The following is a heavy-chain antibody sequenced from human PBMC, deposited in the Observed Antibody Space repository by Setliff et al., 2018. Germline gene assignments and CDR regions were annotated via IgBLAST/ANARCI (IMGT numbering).Heavy chain of an antibody. CDR3: VREGVDSRSSTDYRYYMDV. Sequence: ASVKVSCKASGATFSSYGISWVRQAPGQGLEWMGGTIPMLGTTEYAQKFQGRLTIITDESTNTAFMQLSSLRSDDTAVRYCVREGVDSRSSTDYRYYMDVWGKGTTVT. V-gene: IGHV1-69*05. J-gene: IGHJ6*03. CDR2: TIPMLGTT. CDR1: GATFSSYG. D-gene: IGHD3-22*01.